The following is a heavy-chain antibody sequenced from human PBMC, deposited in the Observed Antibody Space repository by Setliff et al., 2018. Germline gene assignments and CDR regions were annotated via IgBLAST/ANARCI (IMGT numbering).Heavy chain of an antibody. CDR1: GGSISSGGYY. J-gene: IGHJ6*03. D-gene: IGHD3-10*01. CDR3: ARCDGVYYYYMDV. Sequence: SETLSLTCTVSGGSISSGGYYWSWIRQHPGKGLEWIGYIYYSGSTYYNPSLKSRVTIXXXTSKNXXSLKLSSVTAADTAVYYCARCDGVYYYYMDVWGKGTTVTV. CDR2: IYYSGST. V-gene: IGHV4-31*03.